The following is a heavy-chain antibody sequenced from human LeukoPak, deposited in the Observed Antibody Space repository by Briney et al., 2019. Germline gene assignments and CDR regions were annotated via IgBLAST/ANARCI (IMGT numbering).Heavy chain of an antibody. D-gene: IGHD6-13*01. CDR2: INPNSGGT. J-gene: IGHJ4*02. CDR1: GYTFTGYY. Sequence: ASVKVSCKASGYTFTGYYMHWVRQAPGQGLEWMGRINPNSGGTNYAQKFQGRVTMTRDTSISTAYMELSRLRSEDTAVYYCAAGAPPYSSSWLNAFDYWGQGTLVTVSS. CDR3: AAGAPPYSSSWLNAFDY. V-gene: IGHV1-2*06.